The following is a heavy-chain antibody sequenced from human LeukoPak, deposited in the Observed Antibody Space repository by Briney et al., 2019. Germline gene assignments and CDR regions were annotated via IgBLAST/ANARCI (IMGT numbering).Heavy chain of an antibody. CDR3: ARVSHDFWSGYSYFDY. CDR2: ISGYNGDT. J-gene: IGHJ4*02. CDR1: GYIFTNYG. Sequence: ASVKVSCKASGYIFTNYGISWVRQAPGQGLEWMGWISGYNGDTNLAQKFQGRATMTTDTSTSTTYMELRSLRSDDTAVYYCARVSHDFWSGYSYFDYWGQGTLVTVSS. V-gene: IGHV1-18*01. D-gene: IGHD3-3*01.